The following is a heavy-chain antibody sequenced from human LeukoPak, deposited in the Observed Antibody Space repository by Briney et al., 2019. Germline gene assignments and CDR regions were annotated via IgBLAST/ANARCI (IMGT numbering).Heavy chain of an antibody. CDR2: MYYSFTT. CDR3: ARTSGYSIGLYYFDY. Sequence: ETLSLTCTVSCGSISSYYWSWIRQPPGKGQESIGFMYYSFTTNFNPSLKLRVPISADTSNNQYSLKLTSVTAADTAVYYCARTSGYSIGLYYFDYWGQGALVTVSS. V-gene: IGHV4-59*08. D-gene: IGHD6-25*01. J-gene: IGHJ4*02. CDR1: CGSISSYY.